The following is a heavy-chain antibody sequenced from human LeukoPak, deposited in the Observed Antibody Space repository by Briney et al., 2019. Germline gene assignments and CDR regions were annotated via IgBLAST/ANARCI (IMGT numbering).Heavy chain of an antibody. V-gene: IGHV4-39*01. CDR2: IYYSGST. Sequence: SETLSLTCTVSGGSISSSSYYWGWIGQPPGKGLEWIGSIYYSGSTYYNPSLKSRVTISVDTSKNQFSLKLSSVTAADTAVYYCARHSLLGWYGEFNWFDPWGQGTLVTVSS. D-gene: IGHD3-10*01. CDR1: GGSISSSSYY. J-gene: IGHJ5*02. CDR3: ARHSLLGWYGEFNWFDP.